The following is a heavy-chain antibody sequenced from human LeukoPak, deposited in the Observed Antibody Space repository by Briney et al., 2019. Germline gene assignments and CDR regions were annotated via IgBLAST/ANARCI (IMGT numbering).Heavy chain of an antibody. CDR2: ISYDGSNK. V-gene: IGHV3-30*18. D-gene: IGHD6-6*01. CDR3: AKDRRGSSSSDNWLDP. CDR1: GFTFSSYG. J-gene: IGHJ5*02. Sequence: PGGSLRLSCAASGFTFSSYGMHWVRQAPGKGLEWVAVISYDGSNKYYADSVKGRFTISRDNSKNTLYLQMNSLRAEDTAVYYCAKDRRGSSSSDNWLDPWGQGTLVTVSS.